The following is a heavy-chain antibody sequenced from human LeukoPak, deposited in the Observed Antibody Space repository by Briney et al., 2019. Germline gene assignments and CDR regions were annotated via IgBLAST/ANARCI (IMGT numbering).Heavy chain of an antibody. CDR1: GYTFTGYY. Sequence: GASVKVSCKASGYTFTGYYMHWVRQAPGQGLEWMGWINPNSGGTNYAQKFQGRVTMTRDTSISTAYMELSRLRSDDTAVYYCARRASRIVVVPAADEVWFDPWGQGTLVTVSS. V-gene: IGHV1-2*02. J-gene: IGHJ5*02. D-gene: IGHD2-2*01. CDR2: INPNSGGT. CDR3: ARRASRIVVVPAADEVWFDP.